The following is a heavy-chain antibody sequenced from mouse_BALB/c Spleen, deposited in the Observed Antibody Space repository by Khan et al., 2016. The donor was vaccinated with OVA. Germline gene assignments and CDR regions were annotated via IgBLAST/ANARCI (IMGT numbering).Heavy chain of an antibody. CDR2: INTYTGEP. CDR1: GYTFTNYG. V-gene: IGHV9-3-1*01. D-gene: IGHD2-4*01. Sequence: QSQLGQSGPELKKPGETVKISCKASGYTFTNYGMNWVKQAPGKGLKWMGWINTYTGEPTYADDFKGQFAFSLETYASTAYLQINNLKNEDTATYFCTRRISYSALDYWGQGTSVTVSS. J-gene: IGHJ4*01. CDR3: TRRISYSALDY.